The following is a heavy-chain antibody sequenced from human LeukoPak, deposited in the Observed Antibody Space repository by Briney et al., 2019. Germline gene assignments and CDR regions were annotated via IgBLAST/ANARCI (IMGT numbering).Heavy chain of an antibody. D-gene: IGHD5-24*01. V-gene: IGHV4-30-2*01. CDR1: GGSISSGGYS. J-gene: IGHJ3*02. CDR2: IYHSGST. CDR3: ARKDGDI. Sequence: SETLSLTCAVSGGSISSGGYSWSWIRQPPGKGLEWIGYIYHSGSTYYNPSLKSRVTISVDRSKNQFSLKLSSVTAADTALYYCARKDGDIWGQGTRVTVSS.